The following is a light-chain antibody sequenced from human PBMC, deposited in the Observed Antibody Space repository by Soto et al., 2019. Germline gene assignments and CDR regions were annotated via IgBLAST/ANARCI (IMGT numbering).Light chain of an antibody. Sequence: EIVLTQSPGTQSLSPGERATLSCRDSQSVSSSYLAWYQQKPGQAPRLLIYGASSRATGIPDRFSGSGSGTDFTLTISRLEPEDFAVYYCQQYDSSPVTFGQGTKVEIK. CDR2: GAS. CDR1: QSVSSSY. V-gene: IGKV3-20*01. J-gene: IGKJ1*01. CDR3: QQYDSSPVT.